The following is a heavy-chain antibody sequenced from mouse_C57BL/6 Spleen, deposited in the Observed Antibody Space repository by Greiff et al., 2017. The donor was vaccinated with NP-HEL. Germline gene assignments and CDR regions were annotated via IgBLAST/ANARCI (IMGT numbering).Heavy chain of an antibody. J-gene: IGHJ3*01. CDR3: ARDGNLAWFAY. D-gene: IGHD2-1*01. CDR2: IHPNSGST. Sequence: QVQLQQPGAELVKPGASVKLSCKASGYTFTSYWMHWVKQRPGQGLEWIGMIHPNSGSTNYNEKFKSKATLTVDKSASTAYMQLSSLTSEDSAVYYCARDGNLAWFAYWGQGTLVTVSA. CDR1: GYTFTSYW. V-gene: IGHV1-64*01.